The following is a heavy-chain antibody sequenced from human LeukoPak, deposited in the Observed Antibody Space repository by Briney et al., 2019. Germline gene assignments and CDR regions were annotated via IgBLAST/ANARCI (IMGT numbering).Heavy chain of an antibody. V-gene: IGHV3-64*01. CDR1: GFTFSSYA. Sequence: GGSLRLSCAASGFTFSSYAMHWVRQAPGKGLEYVSAISSNGGSTYYANSVKGRFTISRDNSKNTLYLQMGSLRAEDMAVYYCARVSWGSYHGALDYWGQGTLVTVSS. CDR3: ARVSWGSYHGALDY. D-gene: IGHD1-26*01. CDR2: ISSNGGST. J-gene: IGHJ4*02.